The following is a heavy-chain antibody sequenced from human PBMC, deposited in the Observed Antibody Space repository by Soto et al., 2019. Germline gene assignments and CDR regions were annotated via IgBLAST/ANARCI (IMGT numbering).Heavy chain of an antibody. CDR3: AKDPSGSYNYFDY. CDR1: GFTFSSYG. V-gene: IGHV3-30*18. D-gene: IGHD1-26*01. Sequence: GGSLRLSWAASGFTFSSYGMHWVRQAPGKGLEWVAVISYDGSNKYYADSVKGRFTISRDNSKNTLYLQMNSLRAEDTAVYYSAKDPSGSYNYFDYWGQGTLVTVSS. J-gene: IGHJ4*02. CDR2: ISYDGSNK.